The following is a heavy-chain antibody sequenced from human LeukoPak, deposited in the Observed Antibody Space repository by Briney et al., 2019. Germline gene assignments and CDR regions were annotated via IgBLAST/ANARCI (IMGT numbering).Heavy chain of an antibody. CDR2: ISYDGSNK. D-gene: IGHD6-6*01. Sequence: GGSPRLSCAASGFTFSSYGMHWVRQAPGKGLEWVAVISYDGSNKYYADSVKGRFTISRDNSKNTLYLQMNSLRAEDTAVYYCAKDSSSDRLDYWGQGTLVTVSS. V-gene: IGHV3-30*18. CDR1: GFTFSSYG. CDR3: AKDSSSDRLDY. J-gene: IGHJ4*02.